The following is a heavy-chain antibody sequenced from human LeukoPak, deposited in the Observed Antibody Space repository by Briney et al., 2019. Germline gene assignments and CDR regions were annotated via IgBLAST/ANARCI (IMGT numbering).Heavy chain of an antibody. CDR3: AKDRDTAMINYCFDP. D-gene: IGHD5-18*01. V-gene: IGHV3-23*01. CDR1: GFTFSSYA. J-gene: IGHJ5*02. Sequence: GGSLRLSCAAAGFTFSSYAMSWVRQAPGKGLEWVSAITGSAGSTYYADSVKGRFTNSRDNSRNALYLQMNSLRAEDTAVHYCAKDRDTAMINYCFDPWGQGTLVTVSS. CDR2: ITGSAGST.